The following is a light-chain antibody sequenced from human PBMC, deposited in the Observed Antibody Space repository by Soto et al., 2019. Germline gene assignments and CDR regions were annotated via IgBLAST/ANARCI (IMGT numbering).Light chain of an antibody. J-gene: IGKJ1*01. CDR2: RAS. V-gene: IGKV1-5*03. CDR3: HQYNSHPWS. CDR1: QNINDW. Sequence: DIQMTQFPATLSPSVGDTVTITCRASQNINDWLAWYQKKPETAPKLLISRASTLESGVPSRFRGSVSGTAFALPISSLQTDDFAKYYCHQYNSHPWSFGQGTKVEIK.